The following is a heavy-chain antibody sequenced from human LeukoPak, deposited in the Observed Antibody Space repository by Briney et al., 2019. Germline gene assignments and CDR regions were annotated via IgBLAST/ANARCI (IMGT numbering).Heavy chain of an antibody. J-gene: IGHJ4*02. CDR3: ARDTKYYYDSSGSDY. CDR2: ISAYNGNT. Sequence: ASVKVSCKASGYTFTSYGISWVRQAPRQGLEWMGRISAYNGNTNYAQKLQGRVTMTTDTSTSTAYMELRSLRSDDTAVYYCARDTKYYYDSSGSDYWGQGTLVTVSS. CDR1: GYTFTSYG. D-gene: IGHD3-22*01. V-gene: IGHV1-18*01.